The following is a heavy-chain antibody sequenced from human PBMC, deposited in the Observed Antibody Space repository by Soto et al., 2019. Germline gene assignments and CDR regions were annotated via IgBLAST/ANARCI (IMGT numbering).Heavy chain of an antibody. Sequence: SETLSLTCAVSGDSISSDKWWSWVRQPPGKGLEWIGEIHHSGNSNYNPSLKSRVIISVDKSKNQFSLNLSSVTDADTAVYFCAGQDSSGFPHWGQGTLVTVSS. CDR3: AGQDSSGFPH. V-gene: IGHV4-4*02. J-gene: IGHJ4*02. CDR2: IHHSGNS. CDR1: GDSISSDKW. D-gene: IGHD3-22*01.